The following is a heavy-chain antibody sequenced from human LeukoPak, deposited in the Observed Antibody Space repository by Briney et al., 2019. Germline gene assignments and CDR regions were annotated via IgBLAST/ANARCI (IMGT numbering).Heavy chain of an antibody. CDR3: ARIQAVVPDAFDS. Sequence: SGPVLVKPTETLTLTCTVSGFSLSNARMGVSWIRQPPGRALKWLAHIFSNDEKSYSTSLKSRLTISKDTSKSQVVLTMTNLDPVDTATYFCARIQAVVPDAFDSWGQGTLVTVSS. CDR2: IFSNDEK. V-gene: IGHV2-26*01. J-gene: IGHJ4*02. D-gene: IGHD2-2*01. CDR1: GFSLSNARMG.